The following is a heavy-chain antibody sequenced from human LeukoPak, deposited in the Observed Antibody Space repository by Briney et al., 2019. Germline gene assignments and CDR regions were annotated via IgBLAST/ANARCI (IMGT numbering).Heavy chain of an antibody. D-gene: IGHD6-19*01. CDR2: ISGSGGTT. Sequence: QPGGSLRLSCAASGFIFSRYGMSWVRQAPGKGLEWVSAISGSGGTTYYADSVKGRFTISRDNSKNTLYLQINSLRAEDTAVYYCAKDHLPGIVVADRDYWGLGTLVTVSS. V-gene: IGHV3-23*01. CDR1: GFIFSRYG. CDR3: AKDHLPGIVVADRDY. J-gene: IGHJ4*02.